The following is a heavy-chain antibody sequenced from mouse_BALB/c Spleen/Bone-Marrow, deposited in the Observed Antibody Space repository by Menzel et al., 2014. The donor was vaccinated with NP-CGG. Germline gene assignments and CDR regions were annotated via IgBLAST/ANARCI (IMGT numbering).Heavy chain of an antibody. J-gene: IGHJ1*01. CDR2: IYPGDDDT. CDR3: AKGKDGGSPYFDV. V-gene: IGHV1-80*01. D-gene: IGHD2-3*01. Sequence: QVQLKDSGAELVRPGSSVKISCKASGYAFSSYWMNWVKQRPGQGLEWIGQIYPGDDDTNFNGKFKGKATLTADKSSSTVYMQLNSLTSEDSAFYFCAKGKDGGSPYFDVWGAGTTVTVSS. CDR1: GYAFSSYW.